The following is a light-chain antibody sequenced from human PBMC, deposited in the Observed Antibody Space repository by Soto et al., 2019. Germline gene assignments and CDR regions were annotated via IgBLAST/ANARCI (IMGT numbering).Light chain of an antibody. V-gene: IGKV3-15*01. CDR1: QSVSSN. Sequence: EIVMTQSPATLSVSPVERATVPCRASQSVSSNLAWYQEKPGQAPRLLIYGASTRATGIPARFTGSGYGTEFTLTISSLQSEDFAVYYCQQYHDWPLTFGGGTKVDIK. CDR3: QQYHDWPLT. J-gene: IGKJ4*01. CDR2: GAS.